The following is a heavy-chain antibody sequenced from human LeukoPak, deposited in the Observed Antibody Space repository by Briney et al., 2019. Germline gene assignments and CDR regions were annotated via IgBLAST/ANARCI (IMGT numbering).Heavy chain of an antibody. Sequence: PSETLSLTCTVSGGSITSSSYYWGWIRQPPGKGLEWIGFVYYTGSTNYSPSLKSRVTISVDTSKNQFSLQLSSVTAADTAMYYCAKTHSHFPPYFDYWGQGTLVIVSS. V-gene: IGHV4-61*05. CDR1: GGSITSSSYY. CDR3: AKTHSHFPPYFDY. D-gene: IGHD4-11*01. J-gene: IGHJ4*02. CDR2: VYYTGST.